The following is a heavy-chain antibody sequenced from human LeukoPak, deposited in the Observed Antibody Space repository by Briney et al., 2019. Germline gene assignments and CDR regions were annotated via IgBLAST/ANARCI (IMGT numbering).Heavy chain of an antibody. Sequence: GGSLRLSCAASGFTFSSYSMNWVRQAPGEGLEWVSSISSSSSYIYYADSVKGRFTISRDNAKNSLYLQMNSLRAEDTAVYYCARARKEATDYYGMDVWGQGTTVTVSS. V-gene: IGHV3-21*01. CDR1: GFTFSSYS. CDR2: ISSSSSYI. D-gene: IGHD1-26*01. J-gene: IGHJ6*02. CDR3: ARARKEATDYYGMDV.